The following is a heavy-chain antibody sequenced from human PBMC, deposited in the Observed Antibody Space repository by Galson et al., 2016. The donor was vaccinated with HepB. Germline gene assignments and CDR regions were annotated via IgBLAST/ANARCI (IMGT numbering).Heavy chain of an antibody. Sequence: QSGAEVKKAGQSLKISCKGSRDSFSGYWIGWVRQMPGKGLEWMGSIYPADSDARYSPSFQGQVTISVHKSTTTAYLQWRRLKASDTAMYFCARTLDYYDRDAFDIWGQGTMVTVS. V-gene: IGHV5-51*01. CDR2: IYPADSDA. D-gene: IGHD3-22*01. CDR1: RDSFSGYW. CDR3: ARTLDYYDRDAFDI. J-gene: IGHJ3*02.